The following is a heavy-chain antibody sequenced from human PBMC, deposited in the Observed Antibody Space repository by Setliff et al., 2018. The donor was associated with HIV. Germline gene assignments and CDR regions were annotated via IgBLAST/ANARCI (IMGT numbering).Heavy chain of an antibody. CDR2: INPGGSP. J-gene: IGHJ4*02. Sequence: SETLSLTCAVSRRAFSAFYWGWIRQPPGGGLEWLGEINPGGSPNYNPSLKSRLTISADTSENHFSLELRFVTAADTAMYFCTTGEHYGSGSFLSWGQGTLVTVSS. D-gene: IGHD3-10*01. CDR1: RRAFSAFY. V-gene: IGHV4-34*01. CDR3: TTGEHYGSGSFLS.